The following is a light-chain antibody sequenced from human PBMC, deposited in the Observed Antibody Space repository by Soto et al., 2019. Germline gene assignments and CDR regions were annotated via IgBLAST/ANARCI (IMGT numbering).Light chain of an antibody. V-gene: IGKV1-9*01. Sequence: DIQLTQSPSFLSASVGDRVTITCRASQGISSYLAWYQQKPGKAPKLLIYAASTLQSGVPSRFSGSGSGTEFTLTISSLQPEDFATYYCQQLYNYPSFGPGTKVDIK. J-gene: IGKJ3*01. CDR1: QGISSY. CDR3: QQLYNYPS. CDR2: AAS.